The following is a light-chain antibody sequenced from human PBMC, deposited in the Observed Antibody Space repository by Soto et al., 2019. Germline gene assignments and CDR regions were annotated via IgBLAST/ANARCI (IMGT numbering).Light chain of an antibody. Sequence: EIVLTQSPGTLSLSPGERATLSCMASQTLTTTYLAWYQQKLGQAPRLLIYGVSRRATGIPDRFSGSGSGTDFTLTISRLEPEDFAVYSCQQYADLPYTFGQGTTLEI. CDR3: QQYADLPYT. J-gene: IGKJ2*01. CDR2: GVS. CDR1: QTLTTTY. V-gene: IGKV3-20*01.